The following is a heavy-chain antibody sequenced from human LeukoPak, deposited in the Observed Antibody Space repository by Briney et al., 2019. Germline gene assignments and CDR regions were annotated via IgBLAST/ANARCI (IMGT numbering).Heavy chain of an antibody. Sequence: ASVKVSCKASGYTFTSYDINWVRQATGQGLEWMGWMNPNSGNTGYAQKFQSRVTITRNTSISTAYMELSSLRSEDTAAYYCARATRGVRGVIITWGYYYYMDVWGKGTTVTVSS. J-gene: IGHJ6*03. D-gene: IGHD3-10*01. CDR1: GYTFTSYD. CDR3: ARATRGVRGVIITWGYYYYMDV. V-gene: IGHV1-8*03. CDR2: MNPNSGNT.